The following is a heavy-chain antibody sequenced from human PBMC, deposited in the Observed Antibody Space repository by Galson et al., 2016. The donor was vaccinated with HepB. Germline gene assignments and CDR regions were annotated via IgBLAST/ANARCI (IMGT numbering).Heavy chain of an antibody. CDR1: GFTFRSYV. CDR2: TSSGSSYI. J-gene: IGHJ4*02. D-gene: IGHD3-16*01. CDR3: ATWGFTLGVDH. V-gene: IGHV3-21*01. Sequence: SLRLSCAASGFTFRSYVMNWVRQAPGKGLEWVSSTSSGSSYIYYADSVKGRFTISRDNSEHTLYLQMNSLRTEDTAMYYCATWGFTLGVDHWGQGILVTVSS.